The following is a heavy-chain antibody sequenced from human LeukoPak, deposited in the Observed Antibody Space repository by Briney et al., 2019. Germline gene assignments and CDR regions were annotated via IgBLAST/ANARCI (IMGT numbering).Heavy chain of an antibody. CDR3: ANVPNYYNCYFDY. J-gene: IGHJ4*02. V-gene: IGHV3-23*01. D-gene: IGHD3-3*01. CDR2: ISGSGGST. Sequence: RSGGSLRLSCAASGFTFSSYAMSWVRQAPGKGLEWVSAISGSGGSTYYADSVKGRFTISRDNSKNTLYLQMNSLRAEDTAVYYCANVPNYYNCYFDYWGQGTLVTVSS. CDR1: GFTFSSYA.